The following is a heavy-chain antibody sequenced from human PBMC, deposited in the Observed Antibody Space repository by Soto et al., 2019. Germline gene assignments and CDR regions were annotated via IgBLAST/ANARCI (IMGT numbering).Heavy chain of an antibody. D-gene: IGHD2-8*01. CDR3: ARKSDSSPVPEADGV. CDR2: IYSNGDT. Sequence: EVQLVETGGGLIQPGGSLRLSCAASGFSVGSNYMTWVRQSPGKGLEWVSLIYSNGDTDYADSVNGRFSISRDNFKNTLYLQMNNLRAEDTAVYHCARKSDSSPVPEADGVWGRGPLVTVSS. V-gene: IGHV3-53*02. J-gene: IGHJ4*02. CDR1: GFSVGSNY.